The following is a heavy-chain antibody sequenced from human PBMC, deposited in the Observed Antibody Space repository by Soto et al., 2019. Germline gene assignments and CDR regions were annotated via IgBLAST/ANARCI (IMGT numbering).Heavy chain of an antibody. J-gene: IGHJ5*02. CDR3: ARDNGMAGSFDP. CDR1: GFTFSAYS. CDR2: ITASSATI. D-gene: IGHD2-8*01. Sequence: LRLSCAASGFTFSAYSMNWVRQAPGKGLEWVSYITASSATIYYADSVKGRFTISRDNAKNSLHLQMNTLRDEDTAVYYCARDNGMAGSFDPWGQGTLVTVSS. V-gene: IGHV3-48*02.